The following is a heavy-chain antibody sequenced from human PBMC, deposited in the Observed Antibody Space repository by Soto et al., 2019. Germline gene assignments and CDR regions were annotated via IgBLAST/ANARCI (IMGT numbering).Heavy chain of an antibody. J-gene: IGHJ6*02. CDR3: ARDRVEYSYGPNYYYYYGMDV. V-gene: IGHV4-31*03. CDR1: GGSISSGGYY. Sequence: KTSETLSLTCTVSGGSISSGGYYWSWIRQHPGKGLEWIGYIYYSGSTYYNPSLKSRVTISVDMSKNQFSLKLSSVTAADTAVYYCARDRVEYSYGPNYYYYYGMDVWGQGTTVTVSS. D-gene: IGHD5-18*01. CDR2: IYYSGST.